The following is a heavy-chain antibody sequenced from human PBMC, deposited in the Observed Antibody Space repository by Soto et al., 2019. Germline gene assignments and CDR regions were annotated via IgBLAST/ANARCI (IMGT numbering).Heavy chain of an antibody. CDR3: AREGYYYDSSGEPEDAFDI. J-gene: IGHJ3*02. D-gene: IGHD3-22*01. V-gene: IGHV3-11*06. CDR2: ISSSSSYT. CDR1: GFTFSDYY. Sequence: GGSLRLSCAASGFTFSDYYMSWIRQAPGKGLEWVSYISSSSSYTNYADSVKGRFTISRDNAKNSLYLQMNSLRAEDTAVYYCAREGYYYDSSGEPEDAFDIWGQGTMVTVSS.